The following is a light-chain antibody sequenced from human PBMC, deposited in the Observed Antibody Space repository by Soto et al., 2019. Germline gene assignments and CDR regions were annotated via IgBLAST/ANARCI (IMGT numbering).Light chain of an antibody. Sequence: EIVLTQSPGTLSLSPGERAALSCGASQSVGSSYLAWYQQKPGQAPRLLIYRASSRATGIPDRFSGSGSGTDFTLTISRLEPEDFAVYYCQQYVSSQITFGQGTRLEIK. CDR2: RAS. CDR1: QSVGSSY. CDR3: QQYVSSQIT. V-gene: IGKV3-20*01. J-gene: IGKJ5*01.